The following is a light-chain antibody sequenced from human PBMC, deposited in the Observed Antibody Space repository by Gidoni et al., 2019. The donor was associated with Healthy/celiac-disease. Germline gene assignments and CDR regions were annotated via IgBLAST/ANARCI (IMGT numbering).Light chain of an antibody. CDR2: DDS. CDR3: QVWDSSSDRVV. Sequence: SYVLTQPPSASVAPGQTARSTCGGNNIGSKSVHWYQQKPGQAPRLVVYDDSDRPSGIPERFSGSNSGNTATLTISRVEAGDEADYYCQVWDSSSDRVVFGGGTKLTVL. V-gene: IGLV3-21*02. J-gene: IGLJ2*01. CDR1: NIGSKS.